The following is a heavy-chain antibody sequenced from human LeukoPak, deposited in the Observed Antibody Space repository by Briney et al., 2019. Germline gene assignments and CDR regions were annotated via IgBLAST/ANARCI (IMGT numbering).Heavy chain of an antibody. V-gene: IGHV5-51*01. CDR1: EYIFTNDW. D-gene: IGHD2-21*02. CDR2: IYLGDSQT. J-gene: IGHJ3*02. Sequence: GESLKISGKGSEYIFTNDWIAWVRQMPGKGLEWVGMIYLGDSQTRYSPSFQGQVTMSADKSIRTAYLQWSSLKASDTAMYYCARRMTRDLRDAFDIWGQGTTVTVSS. CDR3: ARRMTRDLRDAFDI.